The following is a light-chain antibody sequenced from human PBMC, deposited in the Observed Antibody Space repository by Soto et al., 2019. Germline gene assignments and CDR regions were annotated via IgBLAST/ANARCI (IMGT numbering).Light chain of an antibody. CDR3: HQYNIWPPIT. CDR1: QSVGNN. J-gene: IGKJ5*01. V-gene: IGKV3-15*01. CDR2: GAS. Sequence: EIVMTQSPCTLSVSPGERVTLSCRASQSVGNNLAWHQQKPGQAPRLLIYGASTRATGFPARFSGSGSGTEFTLTISSLQSEDYAVYYCHQYNIWPPITFGQGTRLEIK.